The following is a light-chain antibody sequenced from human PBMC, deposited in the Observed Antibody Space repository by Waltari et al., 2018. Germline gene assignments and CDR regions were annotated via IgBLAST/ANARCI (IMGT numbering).Light chain of an antibody. J-gene: IGLJ3*02. Sequence: QLVLTQSPSASASLGASVKLTCTLDSGHSSNIVAWLQQQPEEGPRYWIKINSDGSHRKGTEILVRFPGSSSGAERSLPTSRVRSGDRPDNYCKTGVNALGGFGEGTKLT. CDR1: SGHSSNI. CDR2: INSDGSH. CDR3: KTGVNALGG. V-gene: IGLV4-69*01.